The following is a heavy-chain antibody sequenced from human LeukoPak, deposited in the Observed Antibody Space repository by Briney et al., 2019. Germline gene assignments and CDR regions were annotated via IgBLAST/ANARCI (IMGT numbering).Heavy chain of an antibody. D-gene: IGHD3-9*01. CDR1: GFTFSSYW. Sequence: GGSLRLSCAASGFTFSSYWMHWVRQAPGKGLVWVSRINSDGRSTSYADSVKGRFTISRDNAKNTLYLQMNSLRAEDTAVYYCARPRNDILSGFHYYYGMDVWGQGTTVTVAS. CDR3: ARPRNDILSGFHYYYGMDV. J-gene: IGHJ6*02. V-gene: IGHV3-74*01. CDR2: INSDGRST.